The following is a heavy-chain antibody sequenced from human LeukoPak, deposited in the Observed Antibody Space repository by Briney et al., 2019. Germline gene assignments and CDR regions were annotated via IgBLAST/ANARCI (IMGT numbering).Heavy chain of an antibody. CDR3: ARRRELRS. CDR1: GFAFSSYS. D-gene: IGHD1-7*01. CDR2: ISSRSSYI. J-gene: IGHJ4*02. V-gene: IGHV3-21*04. Sequence: PGGSLRLSCAASGFAFSSYSMNWVRQAPGKGLEWVSSISSRSSYIYYADSVKGRFTISRDNSKNTLYLQMNSLRAEDTAVYYCARRRELRSWGQGTLVTVSS.